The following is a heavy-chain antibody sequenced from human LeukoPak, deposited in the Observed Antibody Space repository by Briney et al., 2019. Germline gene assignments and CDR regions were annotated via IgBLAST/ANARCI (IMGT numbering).Heavy chain of an antibody. D-gene: IGHD2-2*01. Sequence: SETLSLTCTVSGGSISSYYWSWIRQPPGKGLEWIGYIYYSGSTNHNPSLKSRVTISVDTSKNQFSLKLSSVTAADTAVYYCARVPRDIVVVPAAMGGSYYYYGMDVWGKGTTVTVSS. CDR2: IYYSGST. V-gene: IGHV4-59*01. J-gene: IGHJ6*04. CDR1: GGSISSYY. CDR3: ARVPRDIVVVPAAMGGSYYYYGMDV.